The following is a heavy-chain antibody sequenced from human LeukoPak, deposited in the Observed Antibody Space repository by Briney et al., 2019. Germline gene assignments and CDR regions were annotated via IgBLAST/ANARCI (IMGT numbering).Heavy chain of an antibody. D-gene: IGHD6-19*01. V-gene: IGHV3-30-3*01. J-gene: IGHJ6*02. CDR1: GFTFSSYA. CDR3: ARDLSSGWYVRYYYGMDV. CDR2: ISYDGSNK. Sequence: GRSLRLSCAASGFTFSSYAMHWVRQAPGKGLEWVAVISYDGSNKYYADSVKGRFTISRDNSKNTLYLQMNSLRAEDTAVYYCARDLSSGWYVRYYYGMDVWGQGTTVTVSS.